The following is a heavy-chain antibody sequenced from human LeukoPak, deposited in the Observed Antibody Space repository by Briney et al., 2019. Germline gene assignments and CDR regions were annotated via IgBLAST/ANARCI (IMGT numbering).Heavy chain of an antibody. Sequence: PGGSLRLSCAASGFTFSTYWMSWVRQAPGKGLEWVANIKQDGSERFYVDSVKGRFTISRDNAKNSVYLQMNSLRAEDTAVYYCARAIHYYDSSGTGGYWGQGTLVTVSS. V-gene: IGHV3-7*05. CDR1: GFTFSTYW. CDR2: IKQDGSER. J-gene: IGHJ4*02. CDR3: ARAIHYYDSSGTGGY. D-gene: IGHD3-22*01.